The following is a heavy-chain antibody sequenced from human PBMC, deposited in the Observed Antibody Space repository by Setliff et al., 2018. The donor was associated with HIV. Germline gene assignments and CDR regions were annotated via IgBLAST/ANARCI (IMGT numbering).Heavy chain of an antibody. J-gene: IGHJ6*04. CDR2: IVPIFGPG. CDR3: AGEVREYRHFDKTYYTYMDV. Sequence: SVQVSCKASGGPFATYAINWVRQAPGQGLEWMGRIVPIFGPGDYAQTFEGRITIMADRSTTTVHMELSGLTSDDTAMYYCAGEVREYRHFDKTYYTYMDVWGKGTTVTVSS. D-gene: IGHD3-3*01. V-gene: IGHV1-69*06. CDR1: GGPFATYA.